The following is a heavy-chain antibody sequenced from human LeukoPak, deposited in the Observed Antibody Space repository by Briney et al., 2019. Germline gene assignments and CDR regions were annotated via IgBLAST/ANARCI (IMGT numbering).Heavy chain of an antibody. D-gene: IGHD6-19*01. CDR2: IFYSGSP. CDR1: GGSISSYY. Sequence: SETLSLTCTVSGGSISSYYWSWIRQPPGKGLEWIANIFYSGSPNYNPSLKSRVTISVDTSKSQFSLKLCSVIAADTAVYYCARRAYSSGFDYIDYWGQGTLVTVSS. CDR3: ARRAYSSGFDYIDY. V-gene: IGHV4-59*08. J-gene: IGHJ4*02.